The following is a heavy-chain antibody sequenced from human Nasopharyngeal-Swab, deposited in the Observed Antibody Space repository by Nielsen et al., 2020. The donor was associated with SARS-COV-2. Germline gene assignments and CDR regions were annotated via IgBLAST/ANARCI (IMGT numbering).Heavy chain of an antibody. CDR3: ARVLPFRITGTSGMDV. CDR1: GYTFTSYY. J-gene: IGHJ6*02. CDR2: IKPTDGST. V-gene: IGHV1-46*01. D-gene: IGHD1-7*01. Sequence: ASVKVSCKASGYTFTSYYLHWVRQAPGQGLEWMGIIKPTDGSTSYAQKFEGRVTMTRVASTSTVYMELNSLRSEDTAVYYCARVLPFRITGTSGMDVWGQGTTVTVSS.